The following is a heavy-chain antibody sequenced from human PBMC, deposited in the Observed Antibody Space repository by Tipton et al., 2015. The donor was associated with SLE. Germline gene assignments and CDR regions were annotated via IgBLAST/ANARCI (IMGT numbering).Heavy chain of an antibody. Sequence: SLRLSCTASGFTFGDFALTWVRQAPGKGLEWVGFIRSKAYGGTADYAASLKGRFAISRDDSKSIAYLHVNSLKTEDTAVYFCSTFSYDYIWGSYRGDYWGQGTLVAVSS. CDR2: IRSKAYGGTA. J-gene: IGHJ4*02. D-gene: IGHD3-16*02. V-gene: IGHV3-49*04. CDR1: GFTFGDFA. CDR3: STFSYDYIWGSYRGDY.